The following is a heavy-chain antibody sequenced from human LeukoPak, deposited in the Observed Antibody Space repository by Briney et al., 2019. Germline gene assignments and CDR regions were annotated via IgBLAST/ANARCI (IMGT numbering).Heavy chain of an antibody. CDR1: GGSISSSSYY. CDR3: ARDHCSSTSCGWFDP. J-gene: IGHJ5*02. V-gene: IGHV4-39*07. Sequence: PSETLSLTRTVSGGSISSSSYYWGWIRQPPGKGLEWVGSIYYSGSTYYNPSLKSRVTISVDTSKNQFSLKLSSVTAADTAVYYCARDHCSSTSCGWFDPWGQGTLVTVSS. D-gene: IGHD2-2*01. CDR2: IYYSGST.